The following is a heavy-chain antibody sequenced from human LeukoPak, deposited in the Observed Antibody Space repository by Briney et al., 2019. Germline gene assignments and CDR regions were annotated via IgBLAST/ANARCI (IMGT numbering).Heavy chain of an antibody. V-gene: IGHV3-23*01. J-gene: IGHJ6*02. CDR3: AKVAYYGSGSYDMDV. D-gene: IGHD3-10*01. CDR2: ISGSGGST. Sequence: GGSLRLSCAASGFTFSSYAMSWVRQAPGKGLEWVSAISGSGGSTYYADSVKGRLTISRDNSKNTLYLQMNSLRAEDTAVYYCAKVAYYGSGSYDMDVWGQGTTVTVSS. CDR1: GFTFSSYA.